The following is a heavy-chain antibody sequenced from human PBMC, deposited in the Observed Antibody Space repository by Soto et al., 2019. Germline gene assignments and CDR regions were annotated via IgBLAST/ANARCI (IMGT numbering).Heavy chain of an antibody. CDR3: ARTAGYCSGGSCYDYYYYMDV. D-gene: IGHD2-15*01. CDR1: GFTFSSYG. Sequence: GGSLRLSCAASGFTFSSYGRHWVRQAPGKGLEWVAVIWYDGGNKYYADSVKGRFTISRDNSKNTLYLQMNSLRAEDTAVYYCARTAGYCSGGSCYDYYYYMDVWGKGTTVTVSS. V-gene: IGHV3-33*01. CDR2: IWYDGGNK. J-gene: IGHJ6*03.